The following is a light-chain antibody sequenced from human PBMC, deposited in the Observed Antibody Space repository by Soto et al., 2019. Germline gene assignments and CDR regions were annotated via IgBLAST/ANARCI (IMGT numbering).Light chain of an antibody. CDR1: KNDIGVYDF. CDR2: EVV. Sequence: QSALTQPPSASGSPGQSVTISCSGTKNDIGVYDFVSWYQHHPGKAPRLIIYEVVQRPSGVPDRFSGSKSGNTASLTVSGLRAEDEADYYCCSYAGASYVFGTGTKVTVL. J-gene: IGLJ1*01. CDR3: CSYAGASYV. V-gene: IGLV2-8*01.